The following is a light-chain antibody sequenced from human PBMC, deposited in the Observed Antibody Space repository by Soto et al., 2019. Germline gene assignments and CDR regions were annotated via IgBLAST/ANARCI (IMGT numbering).Light chain of an antibody. CDR1: QSVSSSY. CDR2: GAS. CDR3: QHYDNSPPSVT. J-gene: IGKJ3*01. Sequence: EIVLTQSPGTLSLSPGERATLSCSASQSVSSSYLAWYQQKPGQAPRLLIYGASSRATGIPDRFSGSGSGTDFILTISRLEPEDFAVYYCQHYDNSPPSVTFGPGTKVDIK. V-gene: IGKV3-20*01.